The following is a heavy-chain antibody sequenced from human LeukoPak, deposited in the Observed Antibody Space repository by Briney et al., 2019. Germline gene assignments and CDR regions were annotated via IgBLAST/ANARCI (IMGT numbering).Heavy chain of an antibody. D-gene: IGHD3-22*01. Sequence: SETLSLTCTVSGGSISSYYWSWIRQPAGKGLEWIGRIYTSGSTNYNPSLKSRVTMSVDTSKNQFSLKLSSVTAADTAVYYCARGLYYYDSSGSDHYYYYHMDVWGKGTTVTVSS. CDR3: ARGLYYYDSSGSDHYYYYHMDV. V-gene: IGHV4-4*07. CDR2: IYTSGST. J-gene: IGHJ6*03. CDR1: GGSISSYY.